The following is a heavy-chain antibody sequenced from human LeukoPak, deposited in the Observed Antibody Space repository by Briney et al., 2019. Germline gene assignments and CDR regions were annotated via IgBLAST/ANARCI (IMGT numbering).Heavy chain of an antibody. D-gene: IGHD2-2*01. CDR2: ISYDGSNK. CDR3: ARENGELGYCSSTSCYLRSWYYYYMDV. CDR1: GFTFSSYA. V-gene: IGHV3-30-3*01. J-gene: IGHJ6*03. Sequence: GGSLRLSCAASGFTFSSYAMHWVRQAPGKGLEWVAVISYDGSNKYYADSVKGRFTISRDNSKNTLHLQMNSLRAEDTAVYYCARENGELGYCSSTSCYLRSWYYYYMDVWGKGTTVTVSS.